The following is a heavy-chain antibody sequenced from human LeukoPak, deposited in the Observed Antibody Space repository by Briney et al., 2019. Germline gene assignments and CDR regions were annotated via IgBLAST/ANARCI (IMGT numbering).Heavy chain of an antibody. J-gene: IGHJ6*02. V-gene: IGHV3-9*01. CDR3: AKMPHYYYYGMDV. Sequence: GGSLRLSCAASGFTFDDYAMHWVRQAPGKGLEWVSGISWNSGSIGYADSVKGRFTISRDNAKNSLYLQKNSLRAEDTALYYCAKMPHYYYYGMDVWGQGTTVTVSS. CDR2: ISWNSGSI. CDR1: GFTFDDYA. D-gene: IGHD2-2*01.